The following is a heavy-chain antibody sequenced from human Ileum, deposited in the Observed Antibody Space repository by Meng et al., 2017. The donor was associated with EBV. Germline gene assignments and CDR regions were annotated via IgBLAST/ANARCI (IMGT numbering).Heavy chain of an antibody. CDR2: IVPLFGKT. J-gene: IGHJ5*02. V-gene: IGHV1-69*15. CDR3: AVSTMTGSWLDP. Sequence: QVHLLQSAAGVKKPGSSVKVSCTAAGDTFHAFAVNWMRQAPGQGLEWMGTIVPLFGKTNYARKFQGRVTITADASAKTVYMELTSVRYEDTAVFFCAVSTMTGSWLDPWGQGTLVTVSS. CDR1: GDTFHAFA. D-gene: IGHD3-3*01.